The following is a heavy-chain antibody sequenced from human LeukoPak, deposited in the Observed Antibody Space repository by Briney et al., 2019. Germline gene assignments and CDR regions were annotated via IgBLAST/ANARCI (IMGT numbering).Heavy chain of an antibody. V-gene: IGHV1-8*01. CDR2: MNPNTGRT. D-gene: IGHD3-22*01. CDR3: ARLSQTPDYYSNGGYYYLGY. J-gene: IGHJ4*02. Sequence: ASVKVSCKASRYTFTCYDINWVREAAGEGGEWLGWMNPNTGRTGFAKKFQGRLTMTRDTSISTAYMELSSLRSEDTAVYYCARLSQTPDYYSNGGYYYLGYWGQGTPVTVSS. CDR1: RYTFTCYD.